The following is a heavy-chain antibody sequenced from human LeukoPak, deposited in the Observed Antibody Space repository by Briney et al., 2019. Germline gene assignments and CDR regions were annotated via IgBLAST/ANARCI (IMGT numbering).Heavy chain of an antibody. CDR1: GGSISSGSYY. V-gene: IGHV4-61*02. CDR2: IYTSGST. CDR3: ASTDTNGGAFDI. D-gene: IGHD2-8*01. J-gene: IGHJ3*02. Sequence: ASQTLSLTCTVSGGSISSGSYYWSWIRQPAGKGLEWIGRIYTSGSTNYNPSLKRRVTISVDTSKNQFSLKLSSVTAADTAVYYCASTDTNGGAFDIWGQGTMVTVSS.